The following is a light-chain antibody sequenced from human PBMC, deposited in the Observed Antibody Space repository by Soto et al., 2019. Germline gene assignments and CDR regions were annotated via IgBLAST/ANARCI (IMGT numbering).Light chain of an antibody. Sequence: EIVMTQSPPSLTVTPGEPASISCRSSQRLLHSNGNNFLDWYLQKPGQSPQLLIYFGSNRASGVPDRVSGSAAGTDFTLKISRVEAEDVGVYYCMQALQTPYTFGQGTNLEIK. J-gene: IGKJ2*01. CDR2: FGS. V-gene: IGKV2-28*01. CDR1: QRLLHSNGNNF. CDR3: MQALQTPYT.